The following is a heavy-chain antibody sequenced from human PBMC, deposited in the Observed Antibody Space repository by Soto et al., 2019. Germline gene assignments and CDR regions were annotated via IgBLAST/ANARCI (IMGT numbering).Heavy chain of an antibody. CDR2: INHSGST. D-gene: IGHD4-17*01. CDR1: GGSFSGYY. Sequence: SETLSLTCAVYGGSFSGYYWSWIRQPPGKGLEWIGEINHSGSTNYNPSLKSRVTISVDTSKNQFSLKLSSVTAADTAVYYCGRTGPWLTVTTGWFDPWGQGTLVTVSS. V-gene: IGHV4-34*01. J-gene: IGHJ5*02. CDR3: GRTGPWLTVTTGWFDP.